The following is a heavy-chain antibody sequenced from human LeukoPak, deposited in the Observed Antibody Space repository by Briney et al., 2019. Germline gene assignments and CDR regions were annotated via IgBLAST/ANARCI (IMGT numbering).Heavy chain of an antibody. CDR1: GFXFSSYW. Sequence: GGSLRLSCAASGFXFSSYWMSWVRQAPGKGLEWVANIKQDGSEKYYVDSVKGRFTISRDNAKNSLYLQMNSLRAEDTAVYYCARDQTVVGDAFDIWGQGTMVTVSS. V-gene: IGHV3-7*04. CDR2: IKQDGSEK. CDR3: ARDQTVVGDAFDI. D-gene: IGHD1-26*01. J-gene: IGHJ3*02.